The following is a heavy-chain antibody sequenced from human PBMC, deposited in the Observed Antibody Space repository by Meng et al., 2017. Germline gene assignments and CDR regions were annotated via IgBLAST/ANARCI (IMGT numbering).Heavy chain of an antibody. CDR2: IYYSGST. V-gene: IGHV4-39*07. Sequence: SETLSLTCTVSGGSISSSSYYWGWIRQPPGKGLEWIGSIYYSGSTYYNPSLKSRVTISVGTSKNQFSLKLSSVTAADTAVYYCARVGYSSSWDLYYFDYWGQGTLVTVSS. J-gene: IGHJ4*02. D-gene: IGHD6-13*01. CDR1: GGSISSSSYY. CDR3: ARVGYSSSWDLYYFDY.